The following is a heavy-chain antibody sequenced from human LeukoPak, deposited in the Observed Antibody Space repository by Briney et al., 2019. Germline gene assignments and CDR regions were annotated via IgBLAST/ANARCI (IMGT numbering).Heavy chain of an antibody. CDR3: ARDLGYSYGYDGVPDY. CDR2: INPNSGGT. D-gene: IGHD5-18*01. Sequence: ASVKVSCKASGYTFTGYYMHWVRQAPGQGLEWMGWINPNSGGTNYAQKFQGRVTMTRDTSISTAYMELSRLRSDDTAVYYCARDLGYSYGYDGVPDYWGQGTLVTVSS. CDR1: GYTFTGYY. J-gene: IGHJ4*02. V-gene: IGHV1-2*02.